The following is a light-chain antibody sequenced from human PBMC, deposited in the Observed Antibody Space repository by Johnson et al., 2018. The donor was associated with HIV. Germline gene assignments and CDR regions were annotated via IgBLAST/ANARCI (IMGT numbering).Light chain of an antibody. J-gene: IGLJ1*01. CDR2: DNN. V-gene: IGLV1-51*01. CDR1: SCDIGNNY. CDR3: GTWDSSLSAV. Sequence: QSVLTQPPSVSAAPGQKVTISCSGSSCDIGNNYVCSHQQLPGTAPKLLIYDNNKRPSGIPDRFSGSKSGTSATLGITGLQTGDEADYYCGTWDSSLSAVFGTGTKVTVL.